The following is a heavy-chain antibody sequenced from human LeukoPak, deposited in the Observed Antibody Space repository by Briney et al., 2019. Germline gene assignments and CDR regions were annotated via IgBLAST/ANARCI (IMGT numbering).Heavy chain of an antibody. D-gene: IGHD6-13*01. V-gene: IGHV4-4*07. CDR3: ARARQQVNTIDY. CDR1: GGSISSDY. J-gene: IGHJ4*02. CDR2: IYSSGST. Sequence: SETLSPTCTVSGGSISSDYWNWIRQPAGKGLEWIGRIYSSGSTNYSPSLGGRVTMSVDTSKNQFSLKLSSVTAADTAVYYCARARQQVNTIDYRGQGTLVTVSS.